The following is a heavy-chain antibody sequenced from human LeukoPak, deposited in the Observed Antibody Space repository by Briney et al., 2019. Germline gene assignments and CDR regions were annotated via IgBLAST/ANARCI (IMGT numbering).Heavy chain of an antibody. J-gene: IGHJ3*02. CDR2: MNPNNGNR. D-gene: IGHD6-19*01. Sequence: ASVKVSCKASGYTFTSYDINWVRQATGQGLEWMGWMNPNNGNRGYAQKFQGRVTMTRSTSISTAYMELSSLRSEDTAVYYCARESTIAMAGLDGFDIWGQGTEVTVSS. CDR1: GYTFTSYD. CDR3: ARESTIAMAGLDGFDI. V-gene: IGHV1-8*01.